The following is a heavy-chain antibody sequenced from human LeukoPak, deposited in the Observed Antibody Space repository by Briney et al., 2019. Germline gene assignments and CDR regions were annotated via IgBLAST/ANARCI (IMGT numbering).Heavy chain of an antibody. CDR3: SRGSYHTGDAFDI. V-gene: IGHV4-59*01. D-gene: IGHD1-26*01. CDR2: IYDSGST. J-gene: IGHJ3*02. Sequence: SETLSLTCAVSGGSLRSYYWSWIRQPPGKGLEWIGYIYDSGSTNYNPSLKSRVTISVDMSKNQFSLKLSSVTAADTAVYYFSRGSYHTGDAFDIWGQGTMVTVSS. CDR1: GGSLRSYY.